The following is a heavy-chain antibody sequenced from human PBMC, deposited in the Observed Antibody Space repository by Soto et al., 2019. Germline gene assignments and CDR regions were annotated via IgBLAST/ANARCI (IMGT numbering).Heavy chain of an antibody. CDR3: VRDGSKTLRDWFDP. Sequence: QVQLQESGPGVVKPSETLSLSCTVSGGSISKFYWSWIRKPAGKGLKWMGRVYATGTTDYNPSLRSRVSMSVDISKKTFSLRLTSVTAADTGVYYCVRDGSKTLRDWFDPWGQGKSVTVSS. V-gene: IGHV4-4*07. CDR1: GGSISKFY. J-gene: IGHJ5*02. CDR2: VYATGTT.